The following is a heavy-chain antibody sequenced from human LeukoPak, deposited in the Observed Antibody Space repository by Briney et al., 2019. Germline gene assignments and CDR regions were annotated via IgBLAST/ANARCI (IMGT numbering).Heavy chain of an antibody. CDR2: MNPRNGDT. Sequence: GASVKVSCKASEYTFIDYYLHWLRQAPGQGLEWMGWMNPRNGDTNYAQKFQGRVTMTGDTSISTAYMELSTLRFDDTAVYYCARDLRIFKAGDSWYFFDYWGQGTPVTVSS. CDR3: ARDLRIFKAGDSWYFFDY. V-gene: IGHV1-2*02. J-gene: IGHJ4*02. D-gene: IGHD6-13*01. CDR1: EYTFIDYY.